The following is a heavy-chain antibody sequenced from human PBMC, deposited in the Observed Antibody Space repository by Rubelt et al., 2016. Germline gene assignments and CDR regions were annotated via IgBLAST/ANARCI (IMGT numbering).Heavy chain of an antibody. J-gene: IGHJ2*01. Sequence: QITLKESGPTLVKPTQTLTVTCTFSGFSLRTGGVGVGWIRQPPGKALEWLAIIYWNDAKRYSPSLTSRLTITQDTSKHQVVLTMTNMDPVDTATYYCERMIPPDSSWGGNRYWYFDLWGRGTLVTVSS. CDR3: ERMIPPDSSWGGNRYWYFDL. D-gene: IGHD4-23*01. V-gene: IGHV2-5*01. CDR2: IYWNDAK. CDR1: GFSLRTGGVG.